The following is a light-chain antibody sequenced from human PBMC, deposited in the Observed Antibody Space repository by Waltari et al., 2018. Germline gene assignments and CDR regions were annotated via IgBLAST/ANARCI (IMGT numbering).Light chain of an antibody. CDR3: AAWDDSLNGRV. Sequence: ISCSGSSSNIGNNAVNWYQQLPGKAPKLLIYYDDLLPSGVSDRFSGSKSGTSASLAISGLQSEDEADYYCAAWDDSLNGRVFGTGTKVTVL. CDR2: YDD. V-gene: IGLV1-36*01. CDR1: SSNIGNNA. J-gene: IGLJ1*01.